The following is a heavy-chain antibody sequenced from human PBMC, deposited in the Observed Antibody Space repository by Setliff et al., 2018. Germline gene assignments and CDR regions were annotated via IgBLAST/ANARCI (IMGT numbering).Heavy chain of an antibody. CDR2: IHHSGKA. J-gene: IGHJ5*02. V-gene: IGHV4-38-2*01. D-gene: IGHD3-22*01. Sequence: WETLSLTCAVSGFSISSGYYWGWIRQPPGKGLEWIVNIHHSGKAYYNPSLKSRVTMSVDTSKNHVSLKLSSVTAADTAVYYCARAHTWSLPNDNSGYPGRFDPWGQGTLVTVSS. CDR3: ARAHTWSLPNDNSGYPGRFDP. CDR1: GFSISSGYY.